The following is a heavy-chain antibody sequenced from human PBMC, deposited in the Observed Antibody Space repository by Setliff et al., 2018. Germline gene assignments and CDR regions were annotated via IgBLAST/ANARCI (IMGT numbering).Heavy chain of an antibody. CDR2: ISASSSYI. Sequence: GGSLRLSCVGSGFAFSSYGMNWVRQAPGKGLEWLSFISASSSYIDYADSVKGRFTIFRDNAKNSLYLQMNSLRAEDTAVYYCARDSYGSGSYYNPKWLDPWGQGTLVTVSS. J-gene: IGHJ5*02. D-gene: IGHD3-10*01. CDR3: ARDSYGSGSYYNPKWLDP. CDR1: GFAFSSYG. V-gene: IGHV3-21*01.